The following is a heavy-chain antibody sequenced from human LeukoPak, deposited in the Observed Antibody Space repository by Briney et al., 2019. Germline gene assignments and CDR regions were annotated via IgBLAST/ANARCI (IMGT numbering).Heavy chain of an antibody. Sequence: SETLSLTCAVYGGSFSGYYWSWIRQPPGKGLEWIGEINHSGSTNYNPSLKSRVTISVDTSKNQFSLKLSSVTAADTAVYYCARYMRRGYYYYYMDVWGKGTTVTVSS. CDR3: ARYMRRGYYYYYMDV. V-gene: IGHV4-34*01. CDR1: GGSFSGYY. CDR2: INHSGST. J-gene: IGHJ6*03. D-gene: IGHD1-1*01.